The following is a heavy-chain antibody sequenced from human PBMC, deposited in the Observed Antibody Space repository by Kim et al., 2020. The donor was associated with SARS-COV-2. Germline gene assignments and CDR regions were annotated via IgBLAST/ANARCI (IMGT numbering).Heavy chain of an antibody. CDR1: GFTFSSFG. CDR2: ISGSGGIT. CDR3: AKDLQSGGWTVWVY. V-gene: IGHV3-23*01. D-gene: IGHD6-19*01. Sequence: GGSLRLSCVASGFTFSSFGMSWVRQAPGKGLEWVSTISGSGGITYYADSVKGRFTISRDNSKNTLYLQMNSLRADDTAVYSCAKDLQSGGWTVWVYWGQGALGTV. J-gene: IGHJ4*02.